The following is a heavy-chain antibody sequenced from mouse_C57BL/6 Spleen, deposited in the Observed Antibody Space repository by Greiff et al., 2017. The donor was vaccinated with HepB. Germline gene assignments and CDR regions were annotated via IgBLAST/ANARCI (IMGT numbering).Heavy chain of an antibody. CDR3: ARGGLRRLDY. J-gene: IGHJ4*01. CDR1: GYTFTSYW. D-gene: IGHD2-4*01. CDR2: IDPSDSYT. V-gene: IGHV1-69*01. Sequence: QVQLQQPGAELVMPGASVKLSCKASGYTFTSYWMHWVKQRPGQGLEWIGEIDPSDSYTNYNQKFKGKSTLTVDKSSSTAYMQLSSLTSEDSSVYYWARGGLRRLDYWGQGTSVTVSS.